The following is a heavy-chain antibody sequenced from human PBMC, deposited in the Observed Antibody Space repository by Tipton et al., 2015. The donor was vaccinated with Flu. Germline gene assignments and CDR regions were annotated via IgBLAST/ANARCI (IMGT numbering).Heavy chain of an antibody. CDR2: IIPILGIA. J-gene: IGHJ1*01. Sequence: QLVQSGAEVKKPGSSVKVSCKASGGTFSSYAISWVRQAPGQGLEWMGRIIPILGIANYAQKFQGRVTITADKSTSTAYMELSSLRSEDTAVYYFAREGDMYGGTAEYFQHWGQGTLVTVSS. CDR3: AREGDMYGGTAEYFQH. V-gene: IGHV1-69*09. CDR1: GGTFSSYA. D-gene: IGHD4-23*01.